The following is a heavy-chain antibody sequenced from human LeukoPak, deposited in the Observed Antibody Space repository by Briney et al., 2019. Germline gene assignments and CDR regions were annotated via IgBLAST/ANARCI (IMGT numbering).Heavy chain of an antibody. Sequence: SETLSLTCTVSGGSISSSSYYWGWIRQPPGKGLEWIGSIYYSGSTYYNPSLKSRVTISVDTSKNQFSLKLSSVTAADTAVYYCARDPKWLDGGVSGYYWGQGTLVTVSS. D-gene: IGHD3-16*01. J-gene: IGHJ4*02. CDR1: GGSISSSSYY. CDR2: IYYSGST. V-gene: IGHV4-39*07. CDR3: ARDPKWLDGGVSGYY.